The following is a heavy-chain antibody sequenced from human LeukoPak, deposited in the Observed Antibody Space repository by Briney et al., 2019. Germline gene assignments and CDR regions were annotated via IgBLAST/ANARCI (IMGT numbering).Heavy chain of an antibody. CDR2: IKQDGSEK. V-gene: IGHV3-7*01. Sequence: PGFSLRLSWAASGVSFGSYCMTWVRQAPGKGLEWVANIKQDGSEKNFVDSVKGRFTISRDNAKNSLYLQMDSLRAEDTAVYYCARDFREWSLDYWGQGTLVTVSS. D-gene: IGHD3-3*01. CDR3: ARDFREWSLDY. CDR1: GVSFGSYC. J-gene: IGHJ4*02.